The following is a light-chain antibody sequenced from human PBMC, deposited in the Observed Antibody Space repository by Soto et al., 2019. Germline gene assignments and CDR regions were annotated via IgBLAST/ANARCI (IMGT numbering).Light chain of an antibody. CDR3: SSHTTSSALQV. CDR2: GVS. CDR1: ISDFVVYNY. J-gene: IGLJ1*01. Sequence: QSALTQPASVSGSPGQSITISCTGTISDFVVYNYVSWYQQHPGKAPKLMIYGVSNWPSGVSNRFSGSKSGNTASLTISGLQAEDEADYYCSSHTTSSALQVFGSGTKLTVL. V-gene: IGLV2-14*01.